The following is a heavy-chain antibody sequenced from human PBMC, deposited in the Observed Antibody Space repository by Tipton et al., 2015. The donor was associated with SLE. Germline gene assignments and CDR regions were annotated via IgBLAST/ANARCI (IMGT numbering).Heavy chain of an antibody. CDR3: AKDISSSSWDGAFDI. J-gene: IGHJ3*02. CDR1: GFTFSDYY. D-gene: IGHD6-13*01. V-gene: IGHV3-11*01. CDR2: ISSSGSTI. Sequence: QVQLVQSGGGLVKPGGSLRLSCAASGFTFSDYYMSWIRQAPGKGLEWVSYISSSGSTIYYADSVKGRFTISRDNAKNSLYLQMNSLRAEDTALYYCAKDISSSSWDGAFDIWGQGTMVTVSS.